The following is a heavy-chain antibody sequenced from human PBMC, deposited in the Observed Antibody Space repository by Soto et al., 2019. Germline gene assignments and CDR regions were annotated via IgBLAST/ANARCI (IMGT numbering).Heavy chain of an antibody. D-gene: IGHD6-13*01. Sequence: LRLSCAASGFTFSSYDMHWVRQATGKGLEWVSAIGTAGDTYYPGSVKGRFTISRENAKNSLYLQMNSLRAGDTAVYYCARDRAGYYMDVWGKGTTVTVSS. CDR1: GFTFSSYD. V-gene: IGHV3-13*01. J-gene: IGHJ6*03. CDR3: ARDRAGYYMDV. CDR2: IGTAGDT.